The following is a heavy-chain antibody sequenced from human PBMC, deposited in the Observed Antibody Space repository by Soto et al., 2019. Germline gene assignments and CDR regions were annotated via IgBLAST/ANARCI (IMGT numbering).Heavy chain of an antibody. CDR3: ARGDPFGDAFDI. CDR1: GFTFSDYY. D-gene: IGHD3-10*01. J-gene: IGHJ3*02. Sequence: PGGSLRLSCAASGFTFSDYYMSWIRQAPGKGLEWVSYISSSSSYTNYADSVKGRFTISRDNAKNSLYLQMNSLRAEDTAVYYCARGDPFGDAFDIWGQGTMVTVSS. V-gene: IGHV3-11*05. CDR2: ISSSSSYT.